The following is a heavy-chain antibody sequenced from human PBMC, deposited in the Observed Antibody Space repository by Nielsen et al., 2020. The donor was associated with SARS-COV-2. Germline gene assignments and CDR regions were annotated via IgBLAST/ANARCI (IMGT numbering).Heavy chain of an antibody. Sequence: GGSLRLSCAASGFTFSSYAMHWVRQAPGKGLEWVAVISYDGSNKYYADSVKGRFTISRDNSKNTLYLQMNSLRAEDTAVYYCARVSRYFDWLLLFDYWGQGTPVTVSS. CDR2: ISYDGSNK. D-gene: IGHD3-9*01. CDR1: GFTFSSYA. V-gene: IGHV3-30-3*01. CDR3: ARVSRYFDWLLLFDY. J-gene: IGHJ4*02.